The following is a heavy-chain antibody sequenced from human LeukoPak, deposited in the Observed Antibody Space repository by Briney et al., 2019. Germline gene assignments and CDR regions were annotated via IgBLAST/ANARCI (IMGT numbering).Heavy chain of an antibody. D-gene: IGHD6-13*01. CDR2: IYFSGTT. Sequence: SETLSLTCTVSGDSINAYYWGWIRQPPGKGLEWIGYIYFSGTTKYNPSLESRVTISVDTSKNQFSLKLSSVTAADTAVYYCARHGSTFYSSSSNWFDPWGQGTLVTVSS. CDR1: GDSINAYY. J-gene: IGHJ5*02. CDR3: ARHGSTFYSSSSNWFDP. V-gene: IGHV4-59*08.